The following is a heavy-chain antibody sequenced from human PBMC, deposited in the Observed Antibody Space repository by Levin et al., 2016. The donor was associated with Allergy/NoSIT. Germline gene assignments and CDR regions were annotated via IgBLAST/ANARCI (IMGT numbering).Heavy chain of an antibody. D-gene: IGHD2-2*01. CDR3: ARLVVPAAYNWFDP. J-gene: IGHJ5*02. Sequence: VRQMPGKGLEWMGRIDPSDSYTNYSPSFQGHVTISADKSISTAYLQWSSLKASDTAMYYCARLVVPAAYNWFDPWGQGTLVTVSS. V-gene: IGHV5-10-1*01. CDR2: IDPSDSYT.